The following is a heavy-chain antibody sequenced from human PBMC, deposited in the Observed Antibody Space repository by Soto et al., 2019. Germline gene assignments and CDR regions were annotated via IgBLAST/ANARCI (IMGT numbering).Heavy chain of an antibody. CDR3: ARMITFGGVIVEYAFDI. V-gene: IGHV3-7*01. J-gene: IGHJ3*02. CDR2: IKQDGSEK. CDR1: GFTFSSYW. Sequence: GGSLRLSCAASGFTFSSYWMSWVRQAPGKGLEWVANIKQDGSEKYYVDSVKGRFTISRDNAKNSLYLQMNSLRAEDTAVYYCARMITFGGVIVEYAFDIWGQGTMVTVSS. D-gene: IGHD3-16*02.